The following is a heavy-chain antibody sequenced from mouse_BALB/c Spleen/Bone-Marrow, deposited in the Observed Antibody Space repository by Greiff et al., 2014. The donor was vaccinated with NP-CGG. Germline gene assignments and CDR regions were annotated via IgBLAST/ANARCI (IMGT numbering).Heavy chain of an antibody. CDR1: GYTFTDYT. Sequence: VQLQQPGPELVKPGASVKISCKTSGYTFTDYTLHWVKQSHGKSLEWIGGVNPNSGGTSYNQKFKGKATLNLDKSSTTAYMELRSLTSDDSAVYYCARARHYDFRGQGTTLTVSS. CDR2: VNPNSGGT. V-gene: IGHV1-18*01. CDR3: ARARHYDF. J-gene: IGHJ2*01.